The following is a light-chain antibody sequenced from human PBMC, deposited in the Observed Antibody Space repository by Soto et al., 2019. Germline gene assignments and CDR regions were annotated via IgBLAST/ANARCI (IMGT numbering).Light chain of an antibody. CDR1: SSDVGAYDH. J-gene: IGLJ3*02. CDR2: KVS. V-gene: IGLV2-14*01. Sequence: QSVLTQPASVSESPGQSITISCIGTSSDVGAYDHVSWYQQHPGKAPKVIISKVSNRPSGVSTRFSGSKSGNTASLTISGFQTEDEAYYYCSSYTSSTTWVFGGGTKVTVL. CDR3: SSYTSSTTWV.